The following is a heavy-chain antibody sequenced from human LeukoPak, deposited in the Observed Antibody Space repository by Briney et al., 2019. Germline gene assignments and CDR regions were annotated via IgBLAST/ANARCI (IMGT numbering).Heavy chain of an antibody. V-gene: IGHV3-23*01. D-gene: IGHD3-22*01. CDR2: ISGSGGGT. CDR1: GFTFSSYA. Sequence: GGSLRLSCAASGFTFSSYAMSWVRQAPGKGLEWVSAISGSGGGTYYADSVKGRFTISRDNSKNTLYLQMNSLRAEDTAVYYCAKDEDGYYYDSSGYYPLPDYWGQGTLVTVSS. J-gene: IGHJ4*02. CDR3: AKDEDGYYYDSSGYYPLPDY.